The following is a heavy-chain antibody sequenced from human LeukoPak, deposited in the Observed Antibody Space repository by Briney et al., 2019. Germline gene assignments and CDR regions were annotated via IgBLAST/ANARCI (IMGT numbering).Heavy chain of an antibody. CDR2: IKSKTDGGTT. D-gene: IGHD5-12*01. V-gene: IGHV3-15*01. Sequence: GGSLRLSCAASGFTFSNAWMSWVRQAPGKGLEWVGRIKSKTDGGTTDYAAPVKGRFTISRDDSKNTLYLQMNSLKTEDTAVYYCTRGYSGYDYFDYWGQGTLVTVSS. CDR3: TRGYSGYDYFDY. J-gene: IGHJ4*02. CDR1: GFTFSNAW.